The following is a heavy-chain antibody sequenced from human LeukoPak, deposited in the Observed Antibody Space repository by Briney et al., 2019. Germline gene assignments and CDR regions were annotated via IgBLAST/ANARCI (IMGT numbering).Heavy chain of an antibody. CDR1: GFTFSSYA. Sequence: PGGSLRLSCAASGFTFSSYAMSWVRQAPGKGLEWVAFIRYDGSNKYYADSVKGRFTIPRDNSKNTLYLQMNSLRAEDTAVYYCAKVVKGSWYSDYWGQGTLVTVSS. V-gene: IGHV3-30*02. CDR3: AKVVKGSWYSDY. D-gene: IGHD2-15*01. J-gene: IGHJ4*02. CDR2: IRYDGSNK.